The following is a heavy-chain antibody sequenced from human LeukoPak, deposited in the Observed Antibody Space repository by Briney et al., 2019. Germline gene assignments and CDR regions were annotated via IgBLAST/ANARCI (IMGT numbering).Heavy chain of an antibody. CDR3: AREGFCSGTNCPAVY. CDR2: INPNSGGT. Sequence: ASVKVSCKASGYTFNFYYVHWVRQAPGQGLEWMGIINPNSGGTTYAQKFQGRVTLTGDTSASTVFMELSSLSSEDTAVYYCAREGFCSGTNCPAVYWGQGTLVTVSS. V-gene: IGHV1-46*02. J-gene: IGHJ4*02. CDR1: GYTFNFYY. D-gene: IGHD2-2*01.